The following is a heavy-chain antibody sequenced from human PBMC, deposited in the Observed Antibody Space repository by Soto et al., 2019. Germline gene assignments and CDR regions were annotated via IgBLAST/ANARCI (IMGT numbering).Heavy chain of an antibody. D-gene: IGHD5-12*01. Sequence: EVQLVESGGGLVQPGRSLRLSCVASGFTFDDYAMHWVRQAPGQGLEWVSGISWNSDNLDYADSVKGRFTISRDNAKSSLYLQMNSLRVEDTAFYYCTKTVGSRYIAWGQGTLVTVSS. CDR3: TKTVGSRYIA. V-gene: IGHV3-9*01. J-gene: IGHJ4*02. CDR2: ISWNSDNL. CDR1: GFTFDDYA.